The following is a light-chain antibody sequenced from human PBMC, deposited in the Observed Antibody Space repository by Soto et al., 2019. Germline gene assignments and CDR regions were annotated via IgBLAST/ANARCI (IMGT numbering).Light chain of an antibody. CDR2: SDN. CDR1: SSNIGGNT. Sequence: QSVLTQPPSASGTPGLRVTISCSGSSSNIGGNTVNWYQLLPGTATKLLIHSDNRRPAGVPGRFSGSRSGTSASLAISGLQSEDEADYYCSAWDESLSGPVLGGGTKLTVL. CDR3: SAWDESLSGPV. V-gene: IGLV1-44*01. J-gene: IGLJ3*02.